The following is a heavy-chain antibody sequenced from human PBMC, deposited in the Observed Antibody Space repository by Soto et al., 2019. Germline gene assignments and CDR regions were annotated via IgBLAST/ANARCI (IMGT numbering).Heavy chain of an antibody. CDR2: ISGSGGST. CDR3: AKDRRDYGDYDYYFDY. V-gene: IGHV3-23*01. Sequence: GGSLRLSCAASGFTFSSYAMSWVRQAPGKGLEWVSAISGSGGSTYYADSVKGRFTISRDNSKNTLYLQMNSLRAEDTAVYYCAKDRRDYGDYDYYFDYWGQGTLVTVSS. CDR1: GFTFSSYA. J-gene: IGHJ4*02. D-gene: IGHD4-17*01.